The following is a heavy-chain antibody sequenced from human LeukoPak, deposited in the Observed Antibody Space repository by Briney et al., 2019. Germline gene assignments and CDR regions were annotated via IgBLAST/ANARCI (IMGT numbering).Heavy chain of an antibody. CDR3: AAEDDYVWKSYRSLDI. CDR1: GFTFSDSA. J-gene: IGHJ3*02. D-gene: IGHD3-16*02. V-gene: IGHV1-58*02. CDR2: IVVGSGNT. Sequence: SVKVSCKTSGFTFSDSAMQWVRQARGQRLEWIGWIVVGSGNTNYAQKFQGRVTITRDMSTSTDYMDLSSLRSEDTAVYYCAAEDDYVWKSYRSLDIWGQGTMVTVSS.